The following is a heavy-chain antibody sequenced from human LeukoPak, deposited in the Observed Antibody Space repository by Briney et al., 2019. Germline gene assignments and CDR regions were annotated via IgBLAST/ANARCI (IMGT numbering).Heavy chain of an antibody. D-gene: IGHD5-24*01. V-gene: IGHV4-59*01. J-gene: IGHJ5*02. Sequence: PSETLSLTCTVSGGSINSYYWSWIRQPPGRGLEWIGYIYYSGSTEYNPSLKSRVTISVDTSKNQFSLKMSSVTAVDTAVYYCARARDGHINNWFDPWGQGTLVTVSS. CDR2: IYYSGST. CDR3: ARARDGHINNWFDP. CDR1: GGSINSYY.